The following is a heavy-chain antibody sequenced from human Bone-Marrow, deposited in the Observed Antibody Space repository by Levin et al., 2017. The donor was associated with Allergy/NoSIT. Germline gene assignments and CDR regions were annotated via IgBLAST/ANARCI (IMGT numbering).Heavy chain of an antibody. CDR3: ARRTPSGDFDI. V-gene: IGHV1-69*15. D-gene: IGHD3-10*01. J-gene: IGHJ3*02. CDR2: IIPIFNAP. Sequence: HGESLKISCKFSGGTFSSSSINWVRQAPGQGLEWLGTIIPIFNAPNTAQNFQGRVTITADEYTTTAYMQMTSLTYEDTAMFYCARRTPSGDFDIWGQGTMVTVSS. CDR1: GGTFSSSS.